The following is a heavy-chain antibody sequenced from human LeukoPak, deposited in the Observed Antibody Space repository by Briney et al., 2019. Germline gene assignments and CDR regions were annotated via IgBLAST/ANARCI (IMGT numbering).Heavy chain of an antibody. V-gene: IGHV4-59*01. CDR3: ARDLGYSSGWYDY. D-gene: IGHD6-19*01. CDR1: GGSISNYY. CDR2: IYYSGTT. J-gene: IGHJ4*02. Sequence: SETLSLTCTVSGGSISNYYWSWIRQPPGEGLEWIGYIYYSGTTNCNPSLKSRVTMSLDTSKNQFSLRLSSVAAADTAVYYCARDLGYSSGWYDYWGQGTLVTVSS.